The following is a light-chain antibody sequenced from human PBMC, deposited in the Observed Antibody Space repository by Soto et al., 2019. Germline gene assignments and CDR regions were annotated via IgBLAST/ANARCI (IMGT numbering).Light chain of an antibody. CDR3: NSYTSSSTTV. Sequence: ALTQPASVSGSPGQSFTISCTGTSSDVGGYNYVSWYQQHPGKAPKLMIYEVSNRPSGVSNRFSGSKSGNTASLTISGLQAEDEADYYCNSYTSSSTTVFGTGTKVTVL. CDR2: EVS. V-gene: IGLV2-14*01. J-gene: IGLJ1*01. CDR1: SSDVGGYNY.